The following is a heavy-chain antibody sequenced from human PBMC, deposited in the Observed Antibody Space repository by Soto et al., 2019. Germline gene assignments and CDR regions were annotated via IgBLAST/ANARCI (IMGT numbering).Heavy chain of an antibody. V-gene: IGHV4-59*01. CDR1: GASISPFY. Sequence: SETLSLTCTVSGASISPFYWSWIRQPPGKGLEWIRYIYYSGNTNYNPSLKSRVTISIDTSKNQFSLELSSVTAADTAVYYCARGPRDCSSTNCYISHFDYWGQGSLVTVSS. CDR3: ARGPRDCSSTNCYISHFDY. D-gene: IGHD2-2*02. CDR2: IYYSGNT. J-gene: IGHJ4*02.